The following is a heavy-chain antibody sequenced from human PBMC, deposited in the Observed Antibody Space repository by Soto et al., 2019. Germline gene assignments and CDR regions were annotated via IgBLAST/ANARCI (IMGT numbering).Heavy chain of an antibody. CDR3: AAQGGGYDILTGYYPPYYYYGMDV. V-gene: IGHV1-58*02. Sequence: QMQLVQSGPEVKKPGTSVKVSCKASGFTFTSSAMQWVRQARGQRLEWIGWIVVGSGNTNYAQKFQERVTITRDMSTSTAYMELSSLRSEDTAVYYCAAQGGGYDILTGYYPPYYYYGMDVWGQGTTVTVSS. J-gene: IGHJ6*02. CDR2: IVVGSGNT. CDR1: GFTFTSSA. D-gene: IGHD3-9*01.